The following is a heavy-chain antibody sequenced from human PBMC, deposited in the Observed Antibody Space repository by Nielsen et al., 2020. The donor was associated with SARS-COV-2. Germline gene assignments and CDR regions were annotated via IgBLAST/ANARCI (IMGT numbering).Heavy chain of an antibody. CDR3: ALLAVAGRVSYNGMDV. Sequence: GGSLRLSCAASGFTFSSYAMSWVRQAPGKGLEWVSAISGSDDSTYYADSVKGRFTISRDDSKNTLYLQMNSLRAEDTAVYYCALLAVAGRVSYNGMDVWGQGTTVTVSS. CDR2: ISGSDDST. J-gene: IGHJ6*02. V-gene: IGHV3-23*01. CDR1: GFTFSSYA. D-gene: IGHD6-19*01.